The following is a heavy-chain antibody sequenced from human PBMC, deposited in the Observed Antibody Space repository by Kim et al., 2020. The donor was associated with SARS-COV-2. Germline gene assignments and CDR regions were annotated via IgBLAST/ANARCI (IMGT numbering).Heavy chain of an antibody. Sequence: GGSLRLSCAASGFTFSSYAMSWVRQAPGKGLEWVSAISGSGGSTYYADSVKGRFTISRDNSKNTLYLQMNSLRAEDTAVYYCAKGRYYYDSSRAGAEYFQHWVQGTLVTVSS. D-gene: IGHD3-22*01. CDR1: GFTFSSYA. V-gene: IGHV3-23*01. CDR3: AKGRYYYDSSRAGAEYFQH. J-gene: IGHJ1*01. CDR2: ISGSGGST.